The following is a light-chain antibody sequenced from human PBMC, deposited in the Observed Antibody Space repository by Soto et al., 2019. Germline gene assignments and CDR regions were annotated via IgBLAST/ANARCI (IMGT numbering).Light chain of an antibody. CDR1: QSVLYSSNNKNY. CDR2: WAS. J-gene: IGKJ1*01. CDR3: QQYYSTPQT. V-gene: IGKV4-1*01. Sequence: IVMTQSPDSLAVSLGERATINCKSSQSVLYSSNNKNYLAWYQQKPGQPPKLLIYWASTRESGVPDRFSGGGSGTDFTLTISSLQAEDVAVYYCQQYYSTPQTFGQGTKVDIK.